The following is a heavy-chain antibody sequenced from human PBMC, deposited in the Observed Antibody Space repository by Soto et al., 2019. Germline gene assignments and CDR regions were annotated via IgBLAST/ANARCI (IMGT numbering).Heavy chain of an antibody. J-gene: IGHJ4*02. V-gene: IGHV4-31*03. CDR2: IYYSGST. CDR3: ARHDNMTLGSQYLDS. CDR1: GGSISSGGYY. D-gene: IGHD1-1*01. Sequence: SETLSLTCTFSGGSISSGGYYWSWIRQHPGKGLEWIGYIYYSGSTYYNPSLKSRVTISVDTSKNQFSLKLSSVTAADTAVYYCARHDNMTLGSQYLDSWGPGTLVTAPQ.